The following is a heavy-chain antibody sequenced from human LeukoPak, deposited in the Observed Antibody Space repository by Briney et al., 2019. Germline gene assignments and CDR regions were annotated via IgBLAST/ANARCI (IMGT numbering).Heavy chain of an antibody. CDR2: IYSGGST. V-gene: IGHV3-53*01. CDR3: ARDSGDSSGYYPGY. CDR1: GGSISSSSYY. Sequence: PSETLSLTCTVSGGSISSSSYYWGWIRQPPGKGLEWVSVIYSGGSTYYADSVKGRFTISRDNSKNTLYLQMNSLRAEDTAVYYCARDSGDSSGYYPGYWGQGTQVTVSS. D-gene: IGHD3-22*01. J-gene: IGHJ4*02.